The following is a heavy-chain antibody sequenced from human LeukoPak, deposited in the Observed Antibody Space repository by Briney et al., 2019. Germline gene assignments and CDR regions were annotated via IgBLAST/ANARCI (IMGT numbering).Heavy chain of an antibody. Sequence: SVXVSFKASGYTFTIYAMNWVRQAPGQGLEWMGWINTNTGNPTYAQGFTGRFVFSLDTSVSTAYLQISSLKAEDTAVYYCARGDDYGDYGDDYWGQGTLVTVSS. D-gene: IGHD4-17*01. CDR1: GYTFTIYA. V-gene: IGHV7-4-1*02. CDR3: ARGDDYGDYGDDY. J-gene: IGHJ4*02. CDR2: INTNTGNP.